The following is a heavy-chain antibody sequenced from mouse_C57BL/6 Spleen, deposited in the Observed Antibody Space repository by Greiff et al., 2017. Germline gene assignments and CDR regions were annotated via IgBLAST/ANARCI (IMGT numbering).Heavy chain of an antibody. CDR3: VRGGIYYFDD. J-gene: IGHJ2*01. Sequence: EVQLVESGGGLVQPKGSLKLSCAASGFSFNTYAMNWVRQAPGKGLEWVARIRSKSNNYATYYADSVKDRITISKDDSESMLYLLMSNLKTEATAMYYCVRGGIYYFDDWGQGTTLTVDS. CDR2: IRSKSNNYAT. CDR1: GFSFNTYA. V-gene: IGHV10-1*01.